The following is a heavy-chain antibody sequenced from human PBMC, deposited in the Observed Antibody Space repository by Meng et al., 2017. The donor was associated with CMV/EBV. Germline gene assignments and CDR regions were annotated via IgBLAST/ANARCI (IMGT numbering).Heavy chain of an antibody. V-gene: IGHV3-30*04. Sequence: GGSLRLSCAASGFTFDDYAMHWVRQAPGKGLEWVAVISYDGSNKYYADSVKGRFTISRDNSKNTLYLQMNSLRAEDTAVYYCAREDIVVVPAPFDYWGQGTLVTVSS. CDR1: GFTFDDYA. CDR2: ISYDGSNK. D-gene: IGHD2-2*01. CDR3: AREDIVVVPAPFDY. J-gene: IGHJ4*02.